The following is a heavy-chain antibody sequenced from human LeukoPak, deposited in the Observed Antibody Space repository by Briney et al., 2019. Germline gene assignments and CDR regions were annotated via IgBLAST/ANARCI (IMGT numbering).Heavy chain of an antibody. CDR3: ARDITMVRRVYFDY. V-gene: IGHV1-69*01. Sequence: SVKVSCKASGGTFSNYGICWVRQAPGQGLEWMGGIIPIFGTANYAQKFQGRVTITADESTATVYMELSSLRSEDTAVYYCARDITMVRRVYFDYWGQGTPVTVSS. CDR2: IIPIFGTA. J-gene: IGHJ4*02. D-gene: IGHD3-10*01. CDR1: GGTFSNYG.